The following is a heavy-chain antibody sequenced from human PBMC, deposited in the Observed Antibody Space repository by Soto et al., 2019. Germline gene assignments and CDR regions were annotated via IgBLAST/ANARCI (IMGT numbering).Heavy chain of an antibody. CDR2: IKQDGSEK. J-gene: IGHJ4*02. V-gene: IGHV3-7*03. CDR1: GFTFSSYW. Sequence: PGGSLRLSCAASGFTFSSYWMSWVRQAPGKGLEWVANIKQDGSEKYYVDSVKGRFTISRDNAKNSLYLQMNSLRAEDTAVYYCARVRIAYCGGDCSSFDYWGQGTLVTVSS. D-gene: IGHD2-21*02. CDR3: ARVRIAYCGGDCSSFDY.